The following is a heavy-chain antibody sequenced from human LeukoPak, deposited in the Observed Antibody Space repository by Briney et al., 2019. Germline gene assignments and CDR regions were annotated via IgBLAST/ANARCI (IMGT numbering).Heavy chain of an antibody. CDR3: AKEAPQIVVVGALGF. D-gene: IGHD2-15*01. V-gene: IGHV3-30*18. J-gene: IGHJ4*02. CDR2: ISYDGSNK. Sequence: GGSLRLSCAGSGFTFNTYGMHWVRQAPGKGLEWVAVISYDGSNKYYADSVKGRFTISGDSSKNTLYLQMNSLRAEDTAVYYCAKEAPQIVVVGALGFWGQGTLVTVSS. CDR1: GFTFNTYG.